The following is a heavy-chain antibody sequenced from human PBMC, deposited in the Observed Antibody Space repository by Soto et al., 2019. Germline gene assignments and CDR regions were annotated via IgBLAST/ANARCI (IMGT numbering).Heavy chain of an antibody. Sequence: GGSLRLSCAASGFTCSNAWMSWVRQAPGKGLEWVGRIKSKTDGGTTDYAAPVKGRFTISRDDSKNTLYLQMNSLKTEDTAVYYCTTDPGLRVEAAAGEYYYYYYGMDVWGQGTTVTVSS. D-gene: IGHD6-13*01. CDR2: IKSKTDGGTT. V-gene: IGHV3-15*01. CDR3: TTDPGLRVEAAAGEYYYYYYGMDV. CDR1: GFTCSNAW. J-gene: IGHJ6*02.